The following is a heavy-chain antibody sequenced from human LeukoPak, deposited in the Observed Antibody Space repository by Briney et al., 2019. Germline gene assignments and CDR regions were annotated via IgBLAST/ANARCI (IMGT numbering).Heavy chain of an antibody. CDR3: AQGGSEIYYFYHGMDV. J-gene: IGHJ6*02. CDR1: GFKFNSYA. CDR2: ISYDGSNK. Sequence: PGGSLRLSCVASGFKFNSYAIHWVRQAPGKGLQWVTVISYDGSNKYYADSVKGRFTISRDNSKNTVYLQMNSLRAEDTAVYHCAQGGSEIYYFYHGMDVWGRGTTVTVSS. D-gene: IGHD3-10*01. V-gene: IGHV3-30*18.